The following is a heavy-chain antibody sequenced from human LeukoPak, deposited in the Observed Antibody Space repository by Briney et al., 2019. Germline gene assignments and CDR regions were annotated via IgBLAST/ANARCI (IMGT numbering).Heavy chain of an antibody. D-gene: IGHD6-25*01. Sequence: SETLSLTCSVSGGSISSIHYYWGWIRQPPGKGLEWIGSIYYSGSTYYNPSLKSRVTISVDTSKNQFSLKLSSVTAADTAVYYCARDCCGYRSWFDPWGRGTLVTVSS. J-gene: IGHJ5*02. V-gene: IGHV4-39*07. CDR3: ARDCCGYRSWFDP. CDR2: IYYSGST. CDR1: GGSISSIHYY.